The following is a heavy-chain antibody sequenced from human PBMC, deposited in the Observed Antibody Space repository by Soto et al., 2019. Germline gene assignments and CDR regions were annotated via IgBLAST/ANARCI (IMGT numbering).Heavy chain of an antibody. CDR3: AKAFGYSSGWYSY. D-gene: IGHD6-19*01. Sequence: HPGGSLRLSCAASGFTFSSYAMSWVRQAPGKGLEWVSAISGSGGSTYYADSVKGRFTISRDNSKNTLYLQMNSLRAEDTAVYYCAKAFGYSSGWYSYWGQGTLVTVSS. CDR1: GFTFSSYA. CDR2: ISGSGGST. J-gene: IGHJ4*02. V-gene: IGHV3-23*01.